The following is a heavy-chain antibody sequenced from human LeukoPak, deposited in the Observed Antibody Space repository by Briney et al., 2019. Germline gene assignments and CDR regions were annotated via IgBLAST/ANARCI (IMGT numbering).Heavy chain of an antibody. Sequence: GGSLRLSCAASGFTFSSYNMNWVRQAPGKGLEWVSSISRAYNYIYYADSVEGRFTISRDNAKNSLYLQMDSLRAEDTALYYCAKDITRRLAVFSDWGQGTLVTVSS. J-gene: IGHJ4*02. CDR1: GFTFSSYN. CDR2: ISRAYNYI. V-gene: IGHV3-21*04. D-gene: IGHD1-14*01. CDR3: AKDITRRLAVFSD.